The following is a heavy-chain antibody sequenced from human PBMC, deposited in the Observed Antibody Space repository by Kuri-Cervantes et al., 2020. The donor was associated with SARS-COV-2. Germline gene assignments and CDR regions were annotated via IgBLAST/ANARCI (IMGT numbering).Heavy chain of an antibody. CDR2: ISSGSTYI. V-gene: IGHV3-21*01. J-gene: IGHJ6*02. D-gene: IGHD3-3*01. Sequence: GGSLRLSCAASGFTFSNYNMNWVRQAPGKGLEWVSSISSGSTYIYYADSVKGRFTISRDNSKNTLYLQMNSLRAEDTAVYYCARAEKRTIFGVVNYYYYGMDVWGQGTTVTVSS. CDR1: GFTFSNYN. CDR3: ARAEKRTIFGVVNYYYYGMDV.